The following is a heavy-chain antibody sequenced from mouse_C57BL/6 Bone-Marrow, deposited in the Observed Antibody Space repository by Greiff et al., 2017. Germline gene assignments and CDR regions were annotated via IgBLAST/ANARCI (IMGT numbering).Heavy chain of an antibody. CDR1: GFTFSSYG. CDR2: ISSGGSYT. D-gene: IGHD1-1*01. Sequence: EVQGVESGGDLVKPGGSLKLSCAASGFTFSSYGMSWVRQTPDKRLEWVATISSGGSYTYYPDSVKGRFTISRDNAKNTLYLQMSSLKSEDTAMYYCARQGIYYDSSSYDWFAYWGQGTLVTVSA. CDR3: ARQGIYYDSSSYDWFAY. V-gene: IGHV5-6*01. J-gene: IGHJ3*01.